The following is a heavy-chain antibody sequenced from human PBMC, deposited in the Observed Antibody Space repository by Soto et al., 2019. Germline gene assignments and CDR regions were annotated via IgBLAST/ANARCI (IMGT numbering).Heavy chain of an antibody. V-gene: IGHV3-21*01. CDR1: GFTFSSYS. Sequence: GGSLRLSCAASGFTFSSYSMNWVRQAPGKGLEWVSSISGSSNYTYYADSVKGRFTISRDNAESSLFLQMNSLRAEDTAVYYCARDTPYFSADTCYSGPTGYFYSWGQGTLVTVSS. J-gene: IGHJ4*02. CDR3: ARDTPYFSADTCYSGPTGYFYS. D-gene: IGHD2-15*01. CDR2: ISGSSNYT.